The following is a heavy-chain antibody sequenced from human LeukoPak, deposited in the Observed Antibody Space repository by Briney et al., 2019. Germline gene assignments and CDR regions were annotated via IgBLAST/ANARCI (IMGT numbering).Heavy chain of an antibody. D-gene: IGHD3-16*01. CDR1: GYTFSTYG. Sequence: ASVTVSCKPSGYTFSTYGISWVRQAPGQGIEWMGWILPYSGNTNYAQKLQGRVSVTTDTSTTTAYMELRSLTSDDTAVYYCAKDRRGSRNSLDVWGQGTTITVSS. V-gene: IGHV1-18*01. CDR2: ILPYSGNT. CDR3: AKDRRGSRNSLDV. J-gene: IGHJ6*02.